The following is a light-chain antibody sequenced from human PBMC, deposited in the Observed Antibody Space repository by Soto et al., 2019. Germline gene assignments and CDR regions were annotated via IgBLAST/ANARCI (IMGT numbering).Light chain of an antibody. CDR3: QQANSFPLT. Sequence: DIQMTQSPSSVSASVGDRVTITCRASQDISNWLAWYQQKPGGAPKLLIYAASSLQSGVPSRFSGSGSGTDFTLTISSLQPEDFATYYCQQANSFPLTFGGGTKVEIK. CDR1: QDISNW. V-gene: IGKV1D-12*01. J-gene: IGKJ4*01. CDR2: AAS.